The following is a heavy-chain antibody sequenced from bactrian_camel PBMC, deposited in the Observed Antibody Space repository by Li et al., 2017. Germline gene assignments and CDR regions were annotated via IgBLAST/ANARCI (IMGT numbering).Heavy chain of an antibody. CDR3: TREGVTWAFDY. V-gene: IGHV3S1*01. J-gene: IGHJ4*01. Sequence: HVQLVESGGGSVQAGGSLSLSCAASRYTYTTGCMAWFRQAPGKEREQVTPIHPVGGVTYYADSVKGRFTISRDNAKNTVYLQMNSLTPEDTAVYYCTREGVTWAFDYWGQGT. D-gene: IGHD3*01. CDR2: IHPVGGVT. CDR1: RYTYTTGC.